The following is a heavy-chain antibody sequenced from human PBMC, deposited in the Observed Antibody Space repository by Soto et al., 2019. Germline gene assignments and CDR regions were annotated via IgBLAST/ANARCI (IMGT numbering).Heavy chain of an antibody. Sequence: SETLSHTCAVSDGSISSGGYSWSWIRQPRGKGLEWIGYIYHSRSTYYNPTLKSRVTISIDTSKNQFSLKLSSVTAADTAIYYCARLLYDSRRYFDYWGQGILVTVSS. D-gene: IGHD4-4*01. CDR2: IYHSRST. J-gene: IGHJ4*02. CDR1: DGSISSGGYS. V-gene: IGHV4-30-2*01. CDR3: ARLLYDSRRYFDY.